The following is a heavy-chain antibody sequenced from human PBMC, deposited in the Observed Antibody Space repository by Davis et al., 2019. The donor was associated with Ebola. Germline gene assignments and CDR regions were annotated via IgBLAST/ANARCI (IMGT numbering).Heavy chain of an antibody. D-gene: IGHD2-2*01. CDR3: ARHLQYRSNWFYP. J-gene: IGHJ5*02. CDR2: IYHNGRT. Sequence: SETLSLTCTVSGGSISGDYWSWIRQPPGERLEWIGYIYHNGRTNYNPSLKRRATISIDTSKNQFSLNLNSVTAADTAVYYCARHLQYRSNWFYPWGQEPSSPSPQ. CDR1: GGSISGDY. V-gene: IGHV4-59*08.